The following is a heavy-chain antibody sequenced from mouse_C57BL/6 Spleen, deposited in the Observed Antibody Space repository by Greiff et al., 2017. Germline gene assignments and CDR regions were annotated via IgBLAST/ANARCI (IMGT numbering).Heavy chain of an antibody. CDR3: AERDSNSGFAY. Sequence: VQLVESGPGLVAPSQSLSITCTVSGFSLTSYGVDWVRQTPGKGLEWGGVIWGGGSTNYNSALMARLSISKDNYKSQVFLKMNSLQTDDTAMYYCAERDSNSGFAYWGQGTLVTVSA. V-gene: IGHV2-9*01. CDR1: GFSLTSYG. CDR2: IWGGGST. J-gene: IGHJ3*01. D-gene: IGHD2-5*01.